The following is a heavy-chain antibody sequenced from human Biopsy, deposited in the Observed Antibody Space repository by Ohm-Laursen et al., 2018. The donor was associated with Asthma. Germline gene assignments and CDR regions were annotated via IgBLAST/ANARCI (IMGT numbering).Heavy chain of an antibody. J-gene: IGHJ2*01. V-gene: IGHV4-39*02. CDR1: GDAMSTSGSY. D-gene: IGHD6-6*01. CDR3: ARAVSSSSYWYFDL. Sequence: SETLSLTCIVSGDAMSTSGSYWGWIRQSPGKGLEWIGSIYYSGRTYYTPSLKGRFTISGDTWKNPFSLKVTPVTAADTAVYYCARAVSSSSYWYFDLWGRGDLVTVSS. CDR2: IYYSGRT.